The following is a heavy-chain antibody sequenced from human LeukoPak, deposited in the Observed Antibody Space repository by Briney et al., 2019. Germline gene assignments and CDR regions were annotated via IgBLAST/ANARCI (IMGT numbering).Heavy chain of an antibody. V-gene: IGHV3-30*07. J-gene: IGHJ4*02. Sequence: GGSLRLSCAASGFTFRSYAMHWVRQAPGKGLEWMAVISFDGSNRYYADSVKGRFTLSRDHSRNTVYLQMNNLRVEGTAVYFCAKASWVSSADAVLWGQGTLVTVSS. D-gene: IGHD3-16*01. CDR2: ISFDGSNR. CDR1: GFTFRSYA. CDR3: AKASWVSSADAVL.